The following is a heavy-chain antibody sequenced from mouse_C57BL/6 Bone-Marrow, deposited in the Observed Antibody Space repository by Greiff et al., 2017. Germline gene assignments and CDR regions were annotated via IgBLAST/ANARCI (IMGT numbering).Heavy chain of an antibody. CDR1: GYTFTDYN. CDR2: INPNNGGT. V-gene: IGHV1-22*01. D-gene: IGHD2-3*01. CDR3: ASRRWLLREVGDY. Sequence: EVQLQQSGPELVKPGASVKMSCKASGYTFTDYNMHWVKQSHGKSLEWIGYINPNNGGTSYNQKFKGTATLTVTKSSSTAYMELRSLTSEDSAVYYCASRRWLLREVGDYWGQGTTLTVSS. J-gene: IGHJ2*01.